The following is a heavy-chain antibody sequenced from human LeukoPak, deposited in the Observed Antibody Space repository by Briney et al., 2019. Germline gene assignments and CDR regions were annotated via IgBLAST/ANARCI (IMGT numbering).Heavy chain of an antibody. Sequence: SETLSLTCTVSGGSINNYWSWIRQPPGKGLEWIGYIYYSGSTNYNPSLKSRVTISVDTSKNQFSLKLSSVTAADTAVYYCARDLVGPLLPGAFDIWGQGTMVTVSS. CDR1: GGSINNY. J-gene: IGHJ3*02. CDR2: IYYSGST. V-gene: IGHV4-59*01. CDR3: ARDLVGPLLPGAFDI. D-gene: IGHD2-2*01.